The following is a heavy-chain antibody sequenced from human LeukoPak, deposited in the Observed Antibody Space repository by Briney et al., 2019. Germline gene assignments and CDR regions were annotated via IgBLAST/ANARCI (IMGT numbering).Heavy chain of an antibody. V-gene: IGHV3-73*01. J-gene: IGHJ4*02. CDR2: IRSKANSYAT. CDR1: GFTFSGSA. CDR3: TRLYSSSDY. Sequence: PGGSLRLSCAASGFTFSGSAMHWVRQAPGKGLEWVGRIRSKANSYATAYAASVKGRFTIPRDDSKYTAYLQMNSLKTEDTAVYYCTRLYSSSDYWGQGTLVTVSS. D-gene: IGHD6-13*01.